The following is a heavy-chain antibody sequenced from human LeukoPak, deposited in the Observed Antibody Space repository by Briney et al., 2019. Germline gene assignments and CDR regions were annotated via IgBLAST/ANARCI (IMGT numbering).Heavy chain of an antibody. V-gene: IGHV3-30*02. Sequence: GGSLRLSCAASGFTFSSYGMHWVRQAPGKGLEWVAFIRYDGSNKYYADSVKGRFTISRDNSKNTLYLQMNSLRAEDTAVYYCAKEGYYDILTGYSDPYYFDYWGQGTLVTVSS. J-gene: IGHJ4*02. CDR1: GFTFSSYG. CDR2: IRYDGSNK. D-gene: IGHD3-9*01. CDR3: AKEGYYDILTGYSDPYYFDY.